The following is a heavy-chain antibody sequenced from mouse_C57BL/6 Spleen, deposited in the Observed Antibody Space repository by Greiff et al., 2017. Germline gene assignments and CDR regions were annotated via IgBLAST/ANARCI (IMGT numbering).Heavy chain of an antibody. V-gene: IGHV1-81*01. CDR3: ARYQGYDRYYFDY. D-gene: IGHD2-2*01. J-gene: IGHJ2*01. CDR2: IYPRSGNT. Sequence: QVQLQQSGAELARPGASVKLSCKASGYTFTSYGISWVKQRTGQGLEWIGEIYPRSGNTYYNEKFKGKDTLTADKSSSTAYMELRSLTSDDSAVYFCARYQGYDRYYFDYWGPGTTLTVSS. CDR1: GYTFTSYG.